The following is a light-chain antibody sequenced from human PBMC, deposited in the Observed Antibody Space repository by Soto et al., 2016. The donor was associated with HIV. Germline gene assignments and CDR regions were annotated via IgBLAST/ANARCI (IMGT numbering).Light chain of an antibody. CDR3: YSAADNKYV. CDR1: VLAKY. V-gene: IGLV3-27*01. J-gene: IGLJ1*01. Sequence: SYELTQPSSVSVSPGQTARITCSGDVLAKYARWFQQKPGQAPVLVIYKDSERPSGIPERFSGSSSGTTVTLTISGAQVEDEADYYCYSAADNKYVFGTGTKVTVL. CDR2: KDS.